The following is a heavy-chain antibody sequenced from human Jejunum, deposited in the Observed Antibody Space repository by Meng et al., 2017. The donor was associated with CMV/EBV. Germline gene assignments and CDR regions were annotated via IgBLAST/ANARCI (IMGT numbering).Heavy chain of an antibody. Sequence: SCTASGLTFSDYYMSCIRQAPGTALEWVSYISSSGSTIYYADSVKGRFTISRDNAKNSLYLQMNTLRADDTAVYYCARARGSGRGVWGQGTTVTVSS. V-gene: IGHV3-11*01. CDR3: ARARGSGRGV. J-gene: IGHJ6*02. CDR2: ISSSGSTI. D-gene: IGHD3-10*01. CDR1: GLTFSDYY.